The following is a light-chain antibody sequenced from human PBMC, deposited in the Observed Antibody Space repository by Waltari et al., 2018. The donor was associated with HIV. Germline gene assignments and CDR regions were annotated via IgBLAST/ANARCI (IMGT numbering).Light chain of an antibody. CDR1: QSVGIW. J-gene: IGKJ1*01. CDR3: QQYSTLGT. Sequence: DIQMTQSPSTLSASVGARVTLTCRASQSVGIWLAWYQQKPGKAPNLLTDRASDLESGVPPRFSASGSGTEFSLTISNMQPEDFGTYYCQQYSTLGTFGQGTKVEIK. V-gene: IGKV1-5*03. CDR2: RAS.